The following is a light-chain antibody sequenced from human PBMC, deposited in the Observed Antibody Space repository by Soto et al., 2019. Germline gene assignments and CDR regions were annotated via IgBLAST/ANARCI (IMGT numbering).Light chain of an antibody. CDR3: CSYAGSSRV. CDR2: EVS. Sequence: TPPAPVSWFPWQSVTPSWTSTNSDVGSYNLVSWYQQHPGKAPKLMIYEVSKRPSGVSNRFSGSKSGNTASLTISGLQAEDEADYYCCSYAGSSRVFGNGTKVTVL. V-gene: IGLV2-23*02. J-gene: IGLJ1*01. CDR1: NSDVGSYNL.